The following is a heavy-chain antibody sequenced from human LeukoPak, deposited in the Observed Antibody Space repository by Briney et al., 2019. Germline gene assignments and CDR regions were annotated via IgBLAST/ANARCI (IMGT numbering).Heavy chain of an antibody. CDR1: GFTFSSYA. J-gene: IGHJ4*02. CDR3: AIDPLRVAATN. CDR2: ISGSGGST. V-gene: IGHV3-23*01. D-gene: IGHD2-15*01. Sequence: GGSLRLSCAASGFTFSSYAMSWVRQAPGKGLEWVSAISGSGGSTYYADSVKGRFTISRDNSKNTLYLQMNSLRAEDTAIYYCAIDPLRVAATNWGQGTLVTVSS.